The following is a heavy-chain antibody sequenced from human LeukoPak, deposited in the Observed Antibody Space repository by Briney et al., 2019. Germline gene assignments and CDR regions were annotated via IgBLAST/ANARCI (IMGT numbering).Heavy chain of an antibody. D-gene: IGHD4-17*01. CDR1: GGSISSSSYY. J-gene: IGHJ6*02. CDR3: ARIQVGTTADYYYYYGMDV. Sequence: TLSLTCTVSGGSISSSSYYWGWIRQPPGKALEWLALIDWDDDKYYSTSLKTRLTISKDTSENQVVLTMTNMDPVDTATYYCARIQVGTTADYYYYYGMDVWGQGTTVTVSS. V-gene: IGHV2-70*01. CDR2: IDWDDDK.